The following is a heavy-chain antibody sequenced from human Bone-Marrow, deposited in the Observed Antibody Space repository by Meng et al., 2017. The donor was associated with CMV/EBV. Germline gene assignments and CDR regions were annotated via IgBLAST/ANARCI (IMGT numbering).Heavy chain of an antibody. CDR2: INHGGST. CDR1: CY. Sequence: CYWSWIRQPPGKGLEWIGEINHGGSTNYNPSLKSRVTISVDTSKNQFSLKLSSVTAADTAVYYCARTEGRITIFGVVIKTPKYYFDYWGQGTLVTVSS. V-gene: IGHV4-34*01. CDR3: ARTEGRITIFGVVIKTPKYYFDY. D-gene: IGHD3-3*01. J-gene: IGHJ4*02.